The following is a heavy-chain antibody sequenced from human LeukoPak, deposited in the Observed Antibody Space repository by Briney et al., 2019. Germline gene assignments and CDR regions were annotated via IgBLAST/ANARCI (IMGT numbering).Heavy chain of an antibody. CDR2: ISDSGGTT. Sequence: GGSLRLSCAASGFTFSSYAMSWVRQAPGKGLEWVSDISDSGGTTYYADSVKGRFTISRDNAKNSLYLQMNSLRAEDTAVYYCARDLAVVVPAAYDAFDIWGQGTMVTVSS. V-gene: IGHV3-23*01. CDR3: ARDLAVVVPAAYDAFDI. CDR1: GFTFSSYA. D-gene: IGHD2-2*01. J-gene: IGHJ3*02.